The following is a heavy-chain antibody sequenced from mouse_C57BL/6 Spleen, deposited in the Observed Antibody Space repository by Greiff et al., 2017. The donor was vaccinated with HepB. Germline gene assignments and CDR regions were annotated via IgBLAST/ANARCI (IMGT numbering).Heavy chain of an antibody. CDR3: ARSTMVNGFAY. J-gene: IGHJ3*01. V-gene: IGHV3-6*01. D-gene: IGHD2-2*01. CDR2: ISYDGSN. Sequence: EVQLQQSGPGLVKPSQSLSLTCSVTGYSITSGYYWNWIRQFPGNKLEWMGYISYDGSNNYNPSLKNRISITRDTSKNQFFLKLNSVTTEDTATYYCARSTMVNGFAYWGQGTLVTVSA. CDR1: GYSITSGYY.